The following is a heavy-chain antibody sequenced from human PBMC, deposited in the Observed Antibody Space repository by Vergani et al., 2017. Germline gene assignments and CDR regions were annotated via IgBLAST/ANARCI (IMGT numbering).Heavy chain of an antibody. J-gene: IGHJ5*02. D-gene: IGHD4-23*01. CDR2: IYYTGTT. V-gene: IGHV4-39*01. Sequence: QLQLQESGPGLVKPSETLSLTCTVSGVSIGSNSYYWGWIRQPPGKGLEWIGTIYYTGTTYYNEAHKSRLTISVDTSKNQFSLNLTSVTAADTAVYYCARKGDQPTTVVPPGWFDPWGQGTLVTVSS. CDR1: GVSIGSNSYY. CDR3: ARKGDQPTTVVPPGWFDP.